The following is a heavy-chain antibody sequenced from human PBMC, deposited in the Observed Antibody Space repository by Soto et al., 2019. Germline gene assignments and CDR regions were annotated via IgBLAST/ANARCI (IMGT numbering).Heavy chain of an antibody. V-gene: IGHV4-39*01. Sequence: QLQLQESGPGLVKPSETLSLTCTVSGGSISSSSHYWGWIRQPPGKGLEWIGSISYSGSTYYNPSLKSRVTISEDTSKKQFSLKLSSVTAADTAVYYCARHWSIRGYGMDVWGQGTTVTVSS. CDR1: GGSISSSSHY. J-gene: IGHJ6*02. CDR3: ARHWSIRGYGMDV. D-gene: IGHD3-10*01. CDR2: ISYSGST.